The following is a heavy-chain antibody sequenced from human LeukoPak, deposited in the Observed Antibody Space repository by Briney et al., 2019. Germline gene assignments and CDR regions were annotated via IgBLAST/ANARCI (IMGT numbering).Heavy chain of an antibody. V-gene: IGHV4-59*02. Sequence: TASETLSLTCTVSRGSVSSYYWSWIRQAPGKGLECIGYIFYSGDTNYNPSLKSRVTISVDTSQNQFSLRLSSVTAADTAVYYCARAGGSGSPGYFDYWGQGTLVTVSS. CDR2: IFYSGDT. CDR3: ARAGGSGSPGYFDY. D-gene: IGHD3-10*01. CDR1: RGSVSSYY. J-gene: IGHJ4*02.